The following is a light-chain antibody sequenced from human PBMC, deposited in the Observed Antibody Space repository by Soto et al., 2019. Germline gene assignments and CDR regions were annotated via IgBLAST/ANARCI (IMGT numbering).Light chain of an antibody. CDR2: SNN. V-gene: IGLV1-44*01. CDR3: AAWDDSLNGYYV. J-gene: IGLJ1*01. CDR1: SSNIGSNT. Sequence: QSVLTQPPSASGTPGQRVTISCSGSSSNIGSNTVNWYQQLPGTAPKLVIYSNNQRPSGVPDRFSGSKSGTSASLAITGLQLEDEADYYCAAWDDSLNGYYVFGPGTSSPS.